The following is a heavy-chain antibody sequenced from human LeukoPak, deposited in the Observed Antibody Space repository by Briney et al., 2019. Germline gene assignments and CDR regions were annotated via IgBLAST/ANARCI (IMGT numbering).Heavy chain of an antibody. Sequence: GGSLRLSCATAGFTFSTYWMSWVRQAPGKGLEWVAHIRQDGSDEYYVDSVKGRFTISRDNAKNSLYLHMNSLRAEDTAVYYCARSYIDRTALPLFWGQGTLVTVSS. V-gene: IGHV3-7*01. CDR3: ARSYIDRTALPLF. J-gene: IGHJ4*02. D-gene: IGHD2-2*02. CDR2: IRQDGSDE. CDR1: GFTFSTYW.